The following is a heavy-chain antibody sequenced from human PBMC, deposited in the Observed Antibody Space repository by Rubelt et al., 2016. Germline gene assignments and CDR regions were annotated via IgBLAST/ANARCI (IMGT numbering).Heavy chain of an antibody. D-gene: IGHD6-13*01. CDR3: ARGQTLAAAILDY. Sequence: GGGVVQPGRSLRLSCAASGFTFSSYGMHWVRQAPGKGLEWVAVIWYDGSNKYYADSVKGRFTISRDNSKNTLYLQMNSLRAEDTAVYYCARGQTLAAAILDYWGQGTLVTVSS. CDR2: IWYDGSNK. CDR1: GFTFSSYG. J-gene: IGHJ4*02. V-gene: IGHV3-33*01.